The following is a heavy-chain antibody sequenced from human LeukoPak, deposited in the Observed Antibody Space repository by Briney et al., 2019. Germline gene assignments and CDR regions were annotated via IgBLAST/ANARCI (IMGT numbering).Heavy chain of an antibody. V-gene: IGHV3-30*18. CDR1: GFTFSSYG. Sequence: GRSLRLSCAASGFTFSSYGMHWVRQAPGKGLEWVAVISYDGSNKYYADSVKGRFTISRDNSKNTLYLQMNSLRAEDTAVYHCAKASSGWYYFDYWGQGTLVTVSS. D-gene: IGHD6-19*01. CDR2: ISYDGSNK. J-gene: IGHJ4*02. CDR3: AKASSGWYYFDY.